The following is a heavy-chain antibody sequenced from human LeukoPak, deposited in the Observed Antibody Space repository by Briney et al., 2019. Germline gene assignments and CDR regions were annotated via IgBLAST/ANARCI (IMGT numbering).Heavy chain of an antibody. CDR3: ARDYYGSGRTHGMDV. Sequence: PGGSLRLSCAASGFTFSSYWMSWVRQAPGKGLEWVANIKQDESDKYYVDSVKGRFTISRDNDKNSLYLQMNSLRAEDTAVYYCARDYYGSGRTHGMDVWGQGTTVTVSS. J-gene: IGHJ6*02. CDR1: GFTFSSYW. V-gene: IGHV3-7*01. D-gene: IGHD3-10*01. CDR2: IKQDESDK.